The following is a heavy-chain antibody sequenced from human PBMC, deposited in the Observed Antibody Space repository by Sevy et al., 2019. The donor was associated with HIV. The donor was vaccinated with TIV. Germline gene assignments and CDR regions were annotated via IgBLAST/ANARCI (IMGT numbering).Heavy chain of an antibody. CDR2: ISTSSNYI. V-gene: IGHV3-11*03. D-gene: IGHD5-18*01. Sequence: GGYLRLSCTASGFTFSDYYMSWIRQAPGKGLEWLSDISTSSNYINYADSVKGRFTISRHNAKNSLYLQMNSLRAEDTATSFCARLRYNYGQHYFDYWGQGTLVTVSS. CDR1: GFTFSDYY. CDR3: ARLRYNYGQHYFDY. J-gene: IGHJ4*02.